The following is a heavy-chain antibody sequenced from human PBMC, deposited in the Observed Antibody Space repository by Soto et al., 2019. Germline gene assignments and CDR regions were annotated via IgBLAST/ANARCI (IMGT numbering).Heavy chain of an antibody. V-gene: IGHV3-9*01. D-gene: IGHD6-13*01. CDR3: AKDTVPYSSSRYYFDY. CDR1: GFTFDDYA. CDR2: ISWNSGSI. J-gene: IGHJ4*02. Sequence: GGSLRLSCAASGFTFDDYAMHWVRQAPGKGLEWVSGISWNSGSIGYADSVKGRFTISRDNAKNSLYLQMNSLRAEDTALYYCAKDTVPYSSSRYYFDYWGQGTLVTVSS.